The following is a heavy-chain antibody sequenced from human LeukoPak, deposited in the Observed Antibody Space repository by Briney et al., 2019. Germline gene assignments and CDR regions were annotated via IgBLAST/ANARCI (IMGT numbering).Heavy chain of an antibody. J-gene: IGHJ4*02. Sequence: SETLSLTCTVSGGSINSASHYWGWIRQPADKGLEWIGRLYFSGTTNYNPSLTSRVTISLDTSKNQFSLKVTSVTAADTAVYYCARHEDTAMVVSPFDSWGQGTLVTVSS. V-gene: IGHV4-61*10. CDR2: LYFSGTT. CDR1: GGSINSASHY. CDR3: ARHEDTAMVVSPFDS. D-gene: IGHD5-18*01.